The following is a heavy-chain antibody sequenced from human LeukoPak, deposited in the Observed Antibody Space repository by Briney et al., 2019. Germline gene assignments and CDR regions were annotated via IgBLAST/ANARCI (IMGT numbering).Heavy chain of an antibody. J-gene: IGHJ5*02. Sequence: GESLKISCKGSGYSFTSYWISWVRQMPGKGLEWMGRIDPSDSYANYSPSFQGHVTISTDKSISTAYLQWSSLKASDTAMYHCATLSGVTTVSPWGQGTLVTVSS. CDR2: IDPSDSYA. D-gene: IGHD4-11*01. CDR3: ATLSGVTTVSP. V-gene: IGHV5-10-1*01. CDR1: GYSFTSYW.